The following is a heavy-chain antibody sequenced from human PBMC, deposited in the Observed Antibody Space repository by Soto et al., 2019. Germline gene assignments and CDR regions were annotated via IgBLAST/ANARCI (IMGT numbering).Heavy chain of an antibody. Sequence: SETLSLTCAVSGGSISSGGYYWSWIRQHPGKGLEWIGYIYYSGSTYYNPSLKSRVTISVDTSKNQFSLKLSSVTAADTAVYYCASLYPGIAAAGPFDYWGQGTLVTVSS. J-gene: IGHJ4*02. CDR1: GGSISSGGYY. V-gene: IGHV4-31*02. D-gene: IGHD6-13*01. CDR2: IYYSGST. CDR3: ASLYPGIAAAGPFDY.